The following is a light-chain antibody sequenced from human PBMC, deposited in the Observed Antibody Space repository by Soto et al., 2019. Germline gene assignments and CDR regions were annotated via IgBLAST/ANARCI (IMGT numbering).Light chain of an antibody. CDR3: SSYAGSRTHHV. Sequence: QSALTQPRSVSGCPGQSVTSSCTGTSSDVGGYNFVSWYQHHPGKAPKLMIYDVSRRPSGVPDRFSGSKSGNTASLTISGLQAEDDADYYSSSYAGSRTHHVFVTGTMVTVL. CDR1: SSDVGGYNF. CDR2: DVS. J-gene: IGLJ1*01. V-gene: IGLV2-11*01.